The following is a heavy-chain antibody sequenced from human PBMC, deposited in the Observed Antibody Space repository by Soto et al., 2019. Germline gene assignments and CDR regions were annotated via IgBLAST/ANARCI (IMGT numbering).Heavy chain of an antibody. CDR1: GFTFTAYV. J-gene: IGHJ4*02. V-gene: IGHV3-23*01. CDR2: ISGGGGNK. CDR3: AKAPVIAASVVPPDY. Sequence: GGSLRLSCAASGFTFTAYVMSWVRQAPGKGLEWVSGISGGGGNKYYADSVKGRFTISRDNSKNTLFLQMDSLRAEDTAVYYCAKAPVIAASVVPPDYWGQGTLVTVSS. D-gene: IGHD6-13*01.